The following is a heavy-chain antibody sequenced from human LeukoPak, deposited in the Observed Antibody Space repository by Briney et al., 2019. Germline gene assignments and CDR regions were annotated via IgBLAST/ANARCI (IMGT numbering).Heavy chain of an antibody. D-gene: IGHD2-2*01. Sequence: PSETLSLTCTVSGDSITTSSYYWGWIRQPPGKGLEWIGSVYYRGVTYYNLSLKSRVTISVDTSKNQLSLKLTSVTAADTAVYSCARFIGYCSSLSCYPGKSWFDPWGQGSVVTVSS. CDR3: ARFIGYCSSLSCYPGKSWFDP. V-gene: IGHV4-39*01. CDR2: VYYRGVT. CDR1: GDSITTSSYY. J-gene: IGHJ5*02.